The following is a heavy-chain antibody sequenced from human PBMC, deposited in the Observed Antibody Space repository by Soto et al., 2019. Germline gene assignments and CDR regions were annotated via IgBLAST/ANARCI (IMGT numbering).Heavy chain of an antibody. CDR2: TRNKANSYTT. V-gene: IGHV3-72*01. CDR1: GFTFSDHY. Sequence: EVQLVESGGGLVQPGGSLRLSCAASGFTFSDHYMDWVRQAPGKGLEWVGRTRNKANSYTTEYAASVKGRFTISRDDSKNSLYLQMNSLKTEDTAVYYCAREDSIAAPYFDDWGQGTLVTVSS. CDR3: AREDSIAAPYFDD. J-gene: IGHJ4*02. D-gene: IGHD6-6*01.